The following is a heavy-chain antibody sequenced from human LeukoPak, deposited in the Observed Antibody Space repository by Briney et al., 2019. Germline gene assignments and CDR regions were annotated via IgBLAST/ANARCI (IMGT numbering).Heavy chain of an antibody. CDR2: MNPNSGNT. V-gene: IGHV1-8*03. D-gene: IGHD3-3*01. J-gene: IGHJ5*02. CDR1: GYTFTSYD. Sequence: GASVKVSCKASGYTFTSYDINWVRQATGQGLEWMGWMNPNSGNTGHAQKFQGRVTITRNTSISTAYMELSSLRSEDTAVYYCARRKITIFGVVIPFDPWGQGTLVTVSS. CDR3: ARRKITIFGVVIPFDP.